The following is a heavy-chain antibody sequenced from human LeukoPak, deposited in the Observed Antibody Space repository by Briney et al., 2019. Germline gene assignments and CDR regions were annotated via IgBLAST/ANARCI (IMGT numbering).Heavy chain of an antibody. J-gene: IGHJ5*02. CDR2: INPNSGGT. V-gene: IGHV1-2*02. Sequence: GASVKVSCKASGYTFTGYYMHWVRQAPGQGLEWMGWINPNSGGTNYAQKFQGRVTMTRDTSIRTAYVELSRLRSDDTAVYYCARDNDMGNWFDPWGQGTLVTVSS. CDR1: GYTFTGYY. D-gene: IGHD3-9*01. CDR3: ARDNDMGNWFDP.